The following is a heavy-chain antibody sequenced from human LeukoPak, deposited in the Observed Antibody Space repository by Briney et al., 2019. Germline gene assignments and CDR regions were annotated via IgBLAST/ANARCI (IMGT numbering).Heavy chain of an antibody. CDR1: GFTFSSYS. CDR3: ATFGVIVRNNYLDY. V-gene: IGHV3-23*01. J-gene: IGHJ4*02. CDR2: ITANGDTT. D-gene: IGHD3-3*01. Sequence: GGSLRLSCAASGFTFSSYSMNWVRQAPGKGPDWVSSITANGDTTYYADSVKGRFTISRDNSRNTLYLQMSSLRAEDTALYYCATFGVIVRNNYLDYWGQGALVAVSS.